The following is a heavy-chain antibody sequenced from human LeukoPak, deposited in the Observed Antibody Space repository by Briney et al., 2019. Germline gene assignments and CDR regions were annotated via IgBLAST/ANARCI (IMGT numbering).Heavy chain of an antibody. Sequence: GGSLRLSCAASGFTFSSYGMHWVRQAPGKGLEWVANIKQDGNEKYYVDSVKGRFTISTDNAKNSLNLQMNSLRAEDTAVYYCAWTSENSSAWDAFDFWGQGTMVTVSS. CDR3: AWTSENSSAWDAFDF. CDR1: GFTFSSYG. D-gene: IGHD1-7*01. CDR2: IKQDGNEK. V-gene: IGHV3-7*01. J-gene: IGHJ3*01.